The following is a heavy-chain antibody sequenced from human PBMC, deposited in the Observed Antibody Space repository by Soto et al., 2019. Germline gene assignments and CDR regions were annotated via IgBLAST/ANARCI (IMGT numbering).Heavy chain of an antibody. CDR2: ISSGGGYI. CDR1: GFAFGTYT. CDR3: ARDRPYGDHAPDY. D-gene: IGHD4-17*01. V-gene: IGHV3-21*01. J-gene: IGHJ4*02. Sequence: PGGSLRLSCAASGFAFGTYTMNWVRQAPGKGLEWVSSISSGGGYIYYVDSVKGRFTISRDNAKNSLSLHMNSLRAEDTAVYYCARDRPYGDHAPDYRGQGTLVTVSS.